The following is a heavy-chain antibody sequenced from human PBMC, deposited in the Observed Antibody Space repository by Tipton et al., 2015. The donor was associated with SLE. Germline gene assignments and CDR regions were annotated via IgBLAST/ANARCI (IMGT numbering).Heavy chain of an antibody. J-gene: IGHJ4*02. V-gene: IGHV4-59*11. Sequence: TLSLTCTVSGGSISSHYWSWIRQPPGKGLEWIGYIYYSGSTNYNHSLKSRVTISVDTSKNQFSLNLSSVTAADTAVYYCARLTGGGYCSGRSSSSSDYWAQGTLVTVSP. CDR2: IYYSGST. D-gene: IGHD2-15*01. CDR1: GGSISSHY. CDR3: ARLTGGGYCSGRSSSSSDY.